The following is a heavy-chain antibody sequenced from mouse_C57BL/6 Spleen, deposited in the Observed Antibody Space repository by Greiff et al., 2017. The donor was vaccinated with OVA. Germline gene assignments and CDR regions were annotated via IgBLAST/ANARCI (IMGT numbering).Heavy chain of an antibody. D-gene: IGHD2-3*01. CDR3: AREGGYDGYYGY. Sequence: EVKLQESGPGLVKPSQSLSLTCSVTGYSITSGYYWNWIRQFPGNKLEWMGYISYDGSNNYNPSLKNRISITRDTSKNQFFLKLNSVTTEDTATYYCAREGGYDGYYGYWGQGTTLTVSS. CDR1: GYSITSGYY. V-gene: IGHV3-6*01. CDR2: ISYDGSN. J-gene: IGHJ2*01.